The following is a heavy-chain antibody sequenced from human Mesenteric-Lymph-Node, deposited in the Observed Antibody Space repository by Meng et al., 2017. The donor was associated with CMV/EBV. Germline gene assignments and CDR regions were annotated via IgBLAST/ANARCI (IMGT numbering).Heavy chain of an antibody. CDR3: VRVPEYSGYEGMGGMDV. J-gene: IGHJ6*02. Sequence: ASVKVSCKASGYTFTSYGISWVRQAPGQGLEWMGWISAYNGNTNYAQKLQGRVTMTTDTSTSTAYMELRSLRSDDTAVYYCVRVPEYSGYEGMGGMDVWGQGTTVTVSS. CDR2: ISAYNGNT. V-gene: IGHV1-18*01. D-gene: IGHD5-12*01. CDR1: GYTFTSYG.